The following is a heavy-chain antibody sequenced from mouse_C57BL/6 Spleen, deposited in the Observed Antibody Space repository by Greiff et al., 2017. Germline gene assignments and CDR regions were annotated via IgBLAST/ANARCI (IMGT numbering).Heavy chain of an antibody. V-gene: IGHV5-12*01. CDR2: ISNGGGST. J-gene: IGHJ3*01. CDR3: ARHEAGGFAY. Sequence: EVQRVESGGGLVQPGGSLILSCAASGFTFSDYYMYWVRQTPEKRLEWVAYISNGGGSTYYPDTVKGRFTISRDNAKNTLYLQMSRLKSEDTAMYYCARHEAGGFAYWGQGTLVTVSA. CDR1: GFTFSDYY.